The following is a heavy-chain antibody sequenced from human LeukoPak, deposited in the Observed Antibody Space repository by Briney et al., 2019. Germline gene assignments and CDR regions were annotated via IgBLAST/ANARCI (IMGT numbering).Heavy chain of an antibody. CDR2: IYYSGGT. J-gene: IGHJ3*02. D-gene: IGHD1-26*01. Sequence: SETLSLTCAVSGGSISGGGYSWNWIRQPPGKGLEWIGYIYYSGGTNYNSSLNSRVTISVDTSKNQFSLKLTSVTAADTAVYYCAREGVGATDDAFDIWGQGTMVTVSS. V-gene: IGHV4-61*08. CDR1: GGSISGGGYS. CDR3: AREGVGATDDAFDI.